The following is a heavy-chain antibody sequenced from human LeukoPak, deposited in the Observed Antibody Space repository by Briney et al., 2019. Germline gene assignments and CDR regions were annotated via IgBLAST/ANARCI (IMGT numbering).Heavy chain of an antibody. D-gene: IGHD3-10*01. CDR3: ARLVIP. V-gene: IGHV4-39*07. J-gene: IGHJ5*02. Sequence: SSETLSLTCTVSGGSISSGDYYWSWIRQPPGKGLEWIGSVSHSGITYYNSSLNSRVSIAVDTSKNQFSLKVNSVTAADTAVYYCARLVIPWGQGILVTVSS. CDR1: GGSISSGDYY. CDR2: VSHSGIT.